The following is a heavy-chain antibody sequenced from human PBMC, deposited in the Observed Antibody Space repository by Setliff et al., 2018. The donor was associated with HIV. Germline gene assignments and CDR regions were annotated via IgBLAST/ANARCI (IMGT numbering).Heavy chain of an antibody. Sequence: PSETLSLTCTVSGGSFSSGNCYWAWIRQPPGEGLEWIGGMSYSGTTYYNPSLKSRVTMSVDTSKNQFSLNLIFVTAADTAVYYCARQSSNTWSWFDPWGQGTLVTVSS. D-gene: IGHD6-13*01. CDR3: ARQSSNTWSWFDP. CDR1: GGSFSSGNCY. CDR2: MSYSGTT. J-gene: IGHJ5*02. V-gene: IGHV4-39*01.